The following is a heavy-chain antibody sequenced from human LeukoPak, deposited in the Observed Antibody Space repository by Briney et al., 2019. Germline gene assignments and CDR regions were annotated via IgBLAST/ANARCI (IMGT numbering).Heavy chain of an antibody. CDR3: AKNPGTDYDAWSGYFDY. CDR1: GFTFSRYA. CDR2: ISGSGVGT. V-gene: IGHV3-23*01. Sequence: GGSLRLSCAASGFTFSRYAMSWVRQAPGKGLEWVSAISGSGVGTYYPDSVKGRFTISRDNSKNTLYLQMNSLRAEDTAVYYCAKNPGTDYDAWSGYFDYWGQGTLVTVSS. D-gene: IGHD3-3*01. J-gene: IGHJ4*02.